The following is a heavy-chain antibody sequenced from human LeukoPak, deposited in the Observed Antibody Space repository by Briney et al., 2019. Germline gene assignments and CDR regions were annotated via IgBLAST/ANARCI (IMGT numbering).Heavy chain of an antibody. D-gene: IGHD6-19*01. Sequence: RPWGSLRLSCAASGFTFDDYGMSWVRQAPGKGLEWVSGINWNGGSTGYADSVKGRFTISRDNAKNTLYLQMNSLRAEDTAVYYCALNRGSGWYFHYWGQGTLVTVSS. CDR1: GFTFDDYG. V-gene: IGHV3-20*04. J-gene: IGHJ4*02. CDR2: INWNGGST. CDR3: ALNRGSGWYFHY.